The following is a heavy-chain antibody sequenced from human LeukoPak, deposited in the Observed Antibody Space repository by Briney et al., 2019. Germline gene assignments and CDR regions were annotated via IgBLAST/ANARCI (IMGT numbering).Heavy chain of an antibody. CDR1: GGSISDYY. V-gene: IGHV4-4*07. J-gene: IGHJ5*01. D-gene: IGHD5-12*01. Sequence: PSETLSRTCSVSGGSISDYYWTWIRQPAAKGLEWIGRINASGTTRYNPSLKSRLAMSVDTSKNQFSLKLTSVTAADTAVYFCTRGLAAAYDYNWFDSWGQGTLVTVSS. CDR3: TRGLAAAYDYNWFDS. CDR2: INASGTT.